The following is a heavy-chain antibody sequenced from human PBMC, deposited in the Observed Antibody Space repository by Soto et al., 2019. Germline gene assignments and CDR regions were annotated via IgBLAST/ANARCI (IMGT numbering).Heavy chain of an antibody. V-gene: IGHV5-51*01. Sequence: VESLTISCKGSGYNFAGYWIGWVRQMPGKGLEFMGIIYPSDSDTRYRPSFQGQVTISADKSISSAYLQWSSLRAPDTAMYYCARGGVSTRTFDYWGHGTPVTVSS. CDR2: IYPSDSDT. CDR1: GYNFAGYW. J-gene: IGHJ4*01. D-gene: IGHD3-3*01. CDR3: ARGGVSTRTFDY.